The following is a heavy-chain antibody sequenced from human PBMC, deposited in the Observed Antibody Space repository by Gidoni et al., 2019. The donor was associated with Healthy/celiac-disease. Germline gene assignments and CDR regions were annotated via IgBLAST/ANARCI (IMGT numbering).Heavy chain of an antibody. J-gene: IGHJ4*02. D-gene: IGHD5-18*01. CDR3: ARLFARGTAMVDY. Sequence: QLQLQESGPGLVKPSETLSLTCTVSGGSISSSSYYWGWIRQPPGKGLEWIGSIYYSGSTYYNPSLKSRVTISVDTSKNQFSLKLSSVTAADTAVYYCARLFARGTAMVDYWGQGTLVTVSS. CDR1: GGSISSSSYY. V-gene: IGHV4-39*01. CDR2: IYYSGST.